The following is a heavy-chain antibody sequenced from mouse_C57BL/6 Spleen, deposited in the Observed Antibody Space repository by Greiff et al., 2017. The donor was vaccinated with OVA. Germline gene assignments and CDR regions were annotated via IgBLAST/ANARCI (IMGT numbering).Heavy chain of an antibody. Sequence: QVQLQQPGAELVMPGASVKLSCTASGYTFPSYWMHWVQQRPGQGLEWIGEIDPSASYTNYHPTFTGKSTLTVDKSSSTAYMQLSSLTSEGSAVYYCARGGVSTMRDLYAMGYWGQGTSVTGSS. V-gene: IGHV1-69*01. CDR3: ARGGVSTMRDLYAMGY. CDR2: IDPSASYT. D-gene: IGHD2-4*01. CDR1: GYTFPSYW. J-gene: IGHJ4*01.